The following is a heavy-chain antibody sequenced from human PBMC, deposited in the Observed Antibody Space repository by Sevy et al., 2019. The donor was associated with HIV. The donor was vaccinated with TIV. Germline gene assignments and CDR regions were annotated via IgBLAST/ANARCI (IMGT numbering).Heavy chain of an antibody. D-gene: IGHD6-19*01. CDR1: GFTFSSYG. Sequence: GGSLNLSCAASGFTFSSYGMHWVRQAPGKGLEWVAIIWYDGSNKKYADSVKGRFSISRDNSKNTLYLQMNSLRAEDTAVYYCAREGIAVAGIGYYFDYWGQGTLVTVSS. J-gene: IGHJ4*02. CDR2: IWYDGSNK. V-gene: IGHV3-33*01. CDR3: AREGIAVAGIGYYFDY.